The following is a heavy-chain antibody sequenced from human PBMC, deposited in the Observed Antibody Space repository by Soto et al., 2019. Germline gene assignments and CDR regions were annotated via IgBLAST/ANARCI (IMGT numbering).Heavy chain of an antibody. CDR2: IWYDGNNK. V-gene: IGHV3-33*01. Sequence: GGSLRLSCEGSGFTFSNYGIHWVRHAPGIGLDWVAVIWYDGNNKYYSESVKGRFTISRDNSKNTVFLEMSSLRAEDTAVYYCARGNYGASGIDYWGPGALVNRLL. CDR1: GFTFSNYG. CDR3: ARGNYGASGIDY. D-gene: IGHD1-7*01. J-gene: IGHJ4*02.